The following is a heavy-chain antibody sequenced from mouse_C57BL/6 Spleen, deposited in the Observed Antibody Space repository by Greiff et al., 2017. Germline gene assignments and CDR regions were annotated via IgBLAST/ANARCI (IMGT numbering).Heavy chain of an antibody. CDR2: IDPSDSYT. J-gene: IGHJ1*03. D-gene: IGHD1-1*02. V-gene: IGHV1-50*01. CDR1: GYTFTSYW. CDR3: TRVYGNYGYFDV. Sequence: QVQLQQPGAELVKPGASVKLSCKASGYTFTSYWMQWVKQRPGQGLEWIGEIDPSDSYTNYNQKFKGKATLTVDPSTSTAYMQLSSLTSEDSAVYYCTRVYGNYGYFDVWGTGTTVTVSS.